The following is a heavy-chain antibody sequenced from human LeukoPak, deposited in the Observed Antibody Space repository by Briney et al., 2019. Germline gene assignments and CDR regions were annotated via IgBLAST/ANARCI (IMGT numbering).Heavy chain of an antibody. CDR3: AKYLRAARRIFDY. Sequence: GGSLRLSCAASGFTFSSYAMSWVRQAPGKGLEWVSAISGSGDNTHYADSVKGRFTISRDNSRNTLYLQMNSLRAEDTAIYYCAKYLRAARRIFDYWGQGTLVTVSS. V-gene: IGHV3-23*01. D-gene: IGHD6-13*01. J-gene: IGHJ4*02. CDR2: ISGSGDNT. CDR1: GFTFSSYA.